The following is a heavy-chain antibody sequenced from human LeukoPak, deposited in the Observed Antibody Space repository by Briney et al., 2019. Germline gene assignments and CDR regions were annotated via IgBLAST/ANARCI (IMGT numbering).Heavy chain of an antibody. D-gene: IGHD3-22*01. CDR2: INPNNGGT. Sequence: ASVKVSCKASGYTFTGYYMHWVRQAPGQGLEWMGWINPNNGGTNYAQKFQDRVTMTRDTSISTAYMELSRLRSDDTAVYYCARDQNYYHSNGYYGMDCWGQGTLVTVSS. CDR1: GYTFTGYY. CDR3: ARDQNYYHSNGYYGMDC. V-gene: IGHV1-2*02. J-gene: IGHJ4*02.